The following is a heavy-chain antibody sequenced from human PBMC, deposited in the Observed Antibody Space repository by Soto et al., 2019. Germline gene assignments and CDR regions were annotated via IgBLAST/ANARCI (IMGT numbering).Heavy chain of an antibody. Sequence: LRLSCAASGFTFSSYAMSWVRQAPGKGLEWVSAISGSGGSTYYADSVKGRFTISRDDPKNTLYLQMYSLRAEDTAVYYCAKVTMIVAVRGAFDIWGQGTMVTVSS. CDR1: GFTFSSYA. J-gene: IGHJ3*02. CDR3: AKVTMIVAVRGAFDI. D-gene: IGHD3-22*01. V-gene: IGHV3-23*01. CDR2: ISGSGGST.